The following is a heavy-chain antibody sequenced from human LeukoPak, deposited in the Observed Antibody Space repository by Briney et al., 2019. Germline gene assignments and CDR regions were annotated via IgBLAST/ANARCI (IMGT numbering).Heavy chain of an antibody. Sequence: GGSLRLSCAASGFTFSSYAMGWVRQAPGKGLAWVSAISGSGGSTYYADSVKGRFTISRDNSKNTLYLQMNSLRAEDTAVYYCAKIYPPRPVRPRTNWFDPWGQGTLVTVSS. J-gene: IGHJ5*02. V-gene: IGHV3-23*01. D-gene: IGHD3-10*01. CDR3: AKIYPPRPVRPRTNWFDP. CDR1: GFTFSSYA. CDR2: ISGSGGST.